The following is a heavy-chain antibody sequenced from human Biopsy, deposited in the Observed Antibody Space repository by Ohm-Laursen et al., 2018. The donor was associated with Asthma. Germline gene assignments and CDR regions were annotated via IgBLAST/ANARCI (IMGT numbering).Heavy chain of an antibody. CDR1: GFTFSSSW. V-gene: IGHV3-74*01. D-gene: IGHD3-16*02. CDR2: VNGDGRST. Sequence: SLRLSCSASGFTFSSSWMHWVRQVPGKGLVWVLRVNGDGRSTSYADSVKGRFTISRDNAKNTLYLQMNSLRAEGTALYYCARVSSYWAFDPWGQGTLVTVSS. CDR3: ARVSSYWAFDP. J-gene: IGHJ5*02.